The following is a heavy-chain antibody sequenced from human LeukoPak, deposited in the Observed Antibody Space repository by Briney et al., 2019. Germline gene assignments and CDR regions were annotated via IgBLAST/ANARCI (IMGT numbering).Heavy chain of an antibody. CDR2: ISSSSSYI. J-gene: IGHJ4*02. V-gene: IGHV3-21*01. D-gene: IGHD6-13*01. CDR3: ASERRAAAGPQ. Sequence: GGSLRLSCAASGFTFSSYSMNWVRQAPGKGLEWVSSISSSSSYIYYADSVKGRFTISRDNAKNSLYLQMNSLRAEETTVHYCASERRAAAGPQWGQGTLVTVSS. CDR1: GFTFSSYS.